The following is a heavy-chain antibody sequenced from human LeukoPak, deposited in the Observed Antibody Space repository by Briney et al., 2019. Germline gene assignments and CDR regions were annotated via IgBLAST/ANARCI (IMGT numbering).Heavy chain of an antibody. D-gene: IGHD6-13*01. CDR2: ISNSGGST. V-gene: IGHV3-23*01. CDR1: GFTFSTYA. Sequence: PGGSLRLSCAASGFTFSTYAMNWVRQAPGKGLEWVSVISNSGGSTYYADSVKGRFTISRDNSKNTLFLQMNSLRAEDAAVYYCAKEGALVGIAAPWGQGTLVTVSS. CDR3: AKEGALVGIAAP. J-gene: IGHJ5*02.